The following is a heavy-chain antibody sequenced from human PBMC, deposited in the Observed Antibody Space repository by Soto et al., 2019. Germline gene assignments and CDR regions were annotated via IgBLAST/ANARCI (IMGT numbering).Heavy chain of an antibody. Sequence: GGSLRLSCAASGFTFSSYSMNWVRQAPGKGLEWVSSISSSSSYIYYADSVKGRFTISRDNAKNSLYLQMNSLRAEDTAVYYCARDNTVPYYYDSSGYYYGAFDIWGQGTMVTVSS. CDR1: GFTFSSYS. CDR3: ARDNTVPYYYDSSGYYYGAFDI. V-gene: IGHV3-21*01. J-gene: IGHJ3*02. CDR2: ISSSSSYI. D-gene: IGHD3-22*01.